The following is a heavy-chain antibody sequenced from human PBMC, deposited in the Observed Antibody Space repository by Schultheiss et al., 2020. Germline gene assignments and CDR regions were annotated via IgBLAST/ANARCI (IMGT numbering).Heavy chain of an antibody. V-gene: IGHV3-23*01. Sequence: GGSLRLSCAASGFTFSSYAMSWVRQAPGKGLEWVSSISGSGGTTYYADSVKGRFTISRDNSKNTLYLQMNSLRAEDTAVYYCARVHNYGLDNWGQGTLVTVAS. CDR3: ARVHNYGLDN. CDR2: ISGSGGTT. D-gene: IGHD5-18*01. J-gene: IGHJ4*02. CDR1: GFTFSSYA.